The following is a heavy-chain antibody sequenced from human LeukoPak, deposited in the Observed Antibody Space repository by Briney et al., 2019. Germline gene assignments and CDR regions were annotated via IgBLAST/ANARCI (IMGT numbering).Heavy chain of an antibody. V-gene: IGHV3-7*01. Sequence: GGSLRLSCAASGLQNKFWMSWVRQAPGKGLEWVANIKYDGGERNYVDSVKGRFTISRDNATISVSLQMNSLRAEDTAVYYCASQQDLEYTLSSGGYYFDSWGQGIQVTVSS. CDR2: IKYDGGER. CDR3: ASQQDLEYTLSSGGYYFDS. D-gene: IGHD2-15*01. CDR1: GLQNKFW. J-gene: IGHJ4*02.